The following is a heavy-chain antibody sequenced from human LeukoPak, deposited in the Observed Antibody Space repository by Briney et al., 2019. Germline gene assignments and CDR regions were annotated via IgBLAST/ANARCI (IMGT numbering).Heavy chain of an antibody. V-gene: IGHV4-59*01. CDR2: IYYSGST. J-gene: IGHJ5*02. Sequence: SETLSLTCTVSGGSISSYYWSWIRQPPGKGLEWIGYIYYSGSTNYNPSLKSRVTISVDTSKNQFSLKLSSVTAADTAVYYCAGGPFPEWFDPWGQGTLVTVSS. CDR3: AGGPFPEWFDP. D-gene: IGHD1-14*01. CDR1: GGSISSYY.